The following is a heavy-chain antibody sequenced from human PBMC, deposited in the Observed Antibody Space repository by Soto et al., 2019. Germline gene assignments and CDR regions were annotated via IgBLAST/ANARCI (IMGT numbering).Heavy chain of an antibody. CDR1: GYTFTCYG. J-gene: IGHJ4*02. D-gene: IGHD3-10*01. Sequence: QVQLVQSGAEVKKPGASVKVSCRASGYTFTCYGISWVRQAPGQGLAWMGWISAYNGNTNYAQKRQGRVTKTTDTATRAADMELRSRRSDDTAVYYGAREGTHPDYWGQGTLVTVSA. CDR2: ISAYNGNT. CDR3: AREGTHPDY. V-gene: IGHV1-18*01.